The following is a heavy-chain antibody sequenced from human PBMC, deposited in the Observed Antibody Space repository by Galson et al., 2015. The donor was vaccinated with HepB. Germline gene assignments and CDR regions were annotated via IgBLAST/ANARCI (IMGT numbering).Heavy chain of an antibody. CDR3: ALLDTATAWASGGI. V-gene: IGHV3-7*01. J-gene: IGHJ4*02. D-gene: IGHD5-18*01. CDR2: IRHDEIEM. Sequence: SLRLSCAASGSTFTMSWMSWVRQAPGKGLEWVAMIRHDEIEMYYVDSVKGRFTISRGNAKNSLHLQMNSLRVEDTAMYYCALLDTATAWASGGIWGQGTLVTVSS. CDR1: GSTFTMSW.